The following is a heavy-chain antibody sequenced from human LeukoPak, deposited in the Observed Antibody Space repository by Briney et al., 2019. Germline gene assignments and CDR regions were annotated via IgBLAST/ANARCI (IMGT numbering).Heavy chain of an antibody. J-gene: IGHJ6*02. CDR1: GGTFSSYT. D-gene: IGHD2-15*01. CDR3: ARDPHGGIRYCSGGSCQSYYYYGMDV. CDR2: IIPILGIA. V-gene: IGHV1-69*04. Sequence: ASVKVSCKASGGTFSSYTISWVRQAPGQGLEWMGRIIPILGIANYAQKLQGRVTITADKSTSTAYMELSSLRSEDTAVYYCARDPHGGIRYCSGGSCQSYYYYGMDVWGQGTTVTDSS.